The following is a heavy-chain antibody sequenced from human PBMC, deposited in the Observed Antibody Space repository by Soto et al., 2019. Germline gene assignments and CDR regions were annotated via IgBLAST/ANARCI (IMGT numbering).Heavy chain of an antibody. CDR3: ARGPAQFDH. V-gene: IGHV1-69*10. Sequence: ASVKVSCKASGGSFSSLVISWLRQAPGQGPEWMGGINPMLGVANFAQKFQDRVTITADESTTTAYMELSSLRSEDTAVYYCARGPAQFDHWGQGTLVTVSS. CDR1: GGSFSSLV. CDR2: INPMLGVA. D-gene: IGHD2-2*01. J-gene: IGHJ5*02.